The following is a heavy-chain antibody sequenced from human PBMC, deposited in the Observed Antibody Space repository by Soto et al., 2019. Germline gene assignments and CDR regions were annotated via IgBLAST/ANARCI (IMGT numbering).Heavy chain of an antibody. D-gene: IGHD1-20*01. V-gene: IGHV1-3*01. CDR1: GYTFTSYA. Sequence: ASVTVSCTASGYTFTSYAMHWVRQAPGQRLEWMGWINAGNGNTKYSQKFQGRVTITRDTSASTAYMELSSLRSEDTAVYYCARGITLPTPLDYWGQGTLVTVSS. CDR2: INAGNGNT. J-gene: IGHJ4*02. CDR3: ARGITLPTPLDY.